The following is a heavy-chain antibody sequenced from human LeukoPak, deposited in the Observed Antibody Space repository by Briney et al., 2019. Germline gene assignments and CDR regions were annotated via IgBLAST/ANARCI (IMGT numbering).Heavy chain of an antibody. V-gene: IGHV1-18*01. Sequence: ASVKVSCKASGYTFTSYGISWVRQAPGQGLEWMGWISAYNGNTNYAQKLQGRVTMTTDTSTSTAYMELRSLRSDDTAVYYCARFYYDYVWGSYGPIDYWGQGTLVTVSS. CDR2: ISAYNGNT. J-gene: IGHJ4*02. D-gene: IGHD3-16*01. CDR3: ARFYYDYVWGSYGPIDY. CDR1: GYTFTSYG.